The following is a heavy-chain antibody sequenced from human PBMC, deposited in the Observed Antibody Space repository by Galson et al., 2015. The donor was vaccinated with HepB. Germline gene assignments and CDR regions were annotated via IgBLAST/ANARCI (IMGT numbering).Heavy chain of an antibody. CDR2: ISYDGSNK. V-gene: IGHV3-30*18. D-gene: IGHD6-19*01. CDR1: GFTFSNYG. J-gene: IGHJ4*02. Sequence: LRLSCAASGFTFSNYGMHWVRQAPGKGLEWVAVISYDGSNKYYADSVKGRFTISRDNSKNTLYLQMNSLRAEDTALYYCAKDPYLYSALAGTMAGFDYWGQGTWSPSPQ. CDR3: AKDPYLYSALAGTMAGFDY.